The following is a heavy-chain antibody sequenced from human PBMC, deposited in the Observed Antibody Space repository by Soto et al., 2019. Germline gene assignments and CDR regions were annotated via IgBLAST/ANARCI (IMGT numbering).Heavy chain of an antibody. CDR2: ISGSGGST. D-gene: IGHD4-17*01. CDR3: AKDLGPYDYGDYGGWYFDL. CDR1: GFTFSSYA. Sequence: GGSLRLSCAASGFTFSSYAMSWVRQAPGKGLEWVSAISGSGGSTYYADSVKGRFTISRDNSKNTLYLQMNSLRAEDTAVYYCAKDLGPYDYGDYGGWYFDLWGRGTLVTVSS. V-gene: IGHV3-23*01. J-gene: IGHJ2*01.